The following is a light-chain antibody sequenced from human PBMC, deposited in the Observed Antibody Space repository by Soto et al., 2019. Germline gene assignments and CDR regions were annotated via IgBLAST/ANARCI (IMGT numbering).Light chain of an antibody. J-gene: IGKJ4*01. V-gene: IGKV3-20*01. CDR3: QQYGSSPPP. CDR2: GAS. Sequence: EIVLTQSPGTLSLSPGERATLSCRASQSVSSSYLAWYQQKPGQAPRLLIYGASSRATGIPDRFCGSGSGTDFTLTISRLEPADFAVYYCQQYGSSPPPFGGGTKVEIK. CDR1: QSVSSSY.